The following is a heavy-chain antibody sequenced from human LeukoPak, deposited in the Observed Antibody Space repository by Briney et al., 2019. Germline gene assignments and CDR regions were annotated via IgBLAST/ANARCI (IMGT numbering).Heavy chain of an antibody. CDR2: ISAYNGNT. Sequence: ASVKVSCKTSGFAFTDYAITWVRQAPGQGLEWMGWISAYNGNTNYAQKLQGRVTMTTDTSTSTAYMELRSLRSDDTAVYYCARVEIAAAHDYWGQGTLVTVSS. CDR1: GFAFTDYA. D-gene: IGHD6-13*01. J-gene: IGHJ4*02. V-gene: IGHV1-18*01. CDR3: ARVEIAAAHDY.